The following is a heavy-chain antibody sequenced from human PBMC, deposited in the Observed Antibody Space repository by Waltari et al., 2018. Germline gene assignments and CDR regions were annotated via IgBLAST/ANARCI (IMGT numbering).Heavy chain of an antibody. D-gene: IGHD4-4*01. CDR2: IYYSGST. J-gene: IGHJ6*03. V-gene: IGHV4-59*01. CDR3: ARGYRWYYYMDV. CDR1: GGSISSYY. Sequence: QVQLQESGPGLVKPSETLSLTCTVSGGSISSYYWRWIRQPPGKGLEWIGYIYYSGSTNYNPSLKSRVTISVDTSKNQFSLKLSSVTAADTAVYYCARGYRWYYYMDVWGKGTTVTVSS.